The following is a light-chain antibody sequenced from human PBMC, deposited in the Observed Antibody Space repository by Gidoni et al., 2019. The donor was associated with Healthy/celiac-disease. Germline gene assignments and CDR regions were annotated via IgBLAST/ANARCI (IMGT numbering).Light chain of an antibody. CDR3: QQYNNWPPL. Sequence: EIVMTQSPATLTVSPGERATLSCRASQSVSSNLDWYQQKPGQAPRLLIYGASTRATGIPARFSGSGSGTEFTLTIRSLQSEDFAVYYCQQYNNWPPLFGPGTKVDIK. V-gene: IGKV3-15*01. CDR2: GAS. J-gene: IGKJ3*01. CDR1: QSVSSN.